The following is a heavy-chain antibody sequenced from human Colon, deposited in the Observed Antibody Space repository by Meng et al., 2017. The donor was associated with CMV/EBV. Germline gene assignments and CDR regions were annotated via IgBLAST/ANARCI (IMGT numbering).Heavy chain of an antibody. CDR1: GFNFSDYY. CDR2: ISSSGSTT. CDR3: ARDKSMIIFGTFDI. D-gene: IGHD3-22*01. J-gene: IGHJ3*02. V-gene: IGHV3-11*04. Sequence: GESLKISCVASGFNFSDYYMSWIRQAPGKGLEWISYISSSGSTTKYADSVKGRITISRDNAQNSVYLQMNSLRAEDTAVYYCARDKSMIIFGTFDIWGQGTVVTVSS.